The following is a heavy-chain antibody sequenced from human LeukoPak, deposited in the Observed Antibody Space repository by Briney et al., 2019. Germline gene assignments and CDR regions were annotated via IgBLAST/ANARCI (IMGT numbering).Heavy chain of an antibody. D-gene: IGHD2-21*02. CDR2: ISYDGNSK. CDR1: GFTFSSYG. CDR3: AKEYCSGDCSPDYFDY. Sequence: GGSLRLSCAASGFTFSSYGIHWVRQAPGKGLDWVAVISYDGNSKYYADSVKGRFTISRDNSKNTVYLQVNGLTAEDTAVYYCAKEYCSGDCSPDYFDYWGQGTLVTVSS. J-gene: IGHJ4*02. V-gene: IGHV3-30*18.